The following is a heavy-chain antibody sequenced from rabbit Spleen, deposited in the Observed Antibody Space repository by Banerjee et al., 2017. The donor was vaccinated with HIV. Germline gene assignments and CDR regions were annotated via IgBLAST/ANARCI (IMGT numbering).Heavy chain of an antibody. CDR1: GVSFSGSAW. J-gene: IGHJ4*01. V-gene: IGHV1S40*01. CDR2: INANDGDT. Sequence: QSLEESGGDLVKPGASLTLTCTASGVSFSGSAWICWVRQAPGKGLEWIACINANDGDTDYANWPKGRFTISKTSSTTVTLQMTSLTAADTATYFCARGINGGGRVNYLNLWGPGTLVTVS. D-gene: IGHD2-1*01. CDR3: ARGINGGGRVNYLNL.